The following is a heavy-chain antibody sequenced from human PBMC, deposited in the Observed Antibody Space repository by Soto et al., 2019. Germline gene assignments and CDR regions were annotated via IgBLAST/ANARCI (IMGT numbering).Heavy chain of an antibody. CDR3: ARGGQDFWSGPFDY. CDR1: GGSISNY. Sequence: PSETLSLTCTVSGGSISNYCNWIRQPAGKGLEWIGRIDTSGSTNYNPSLKSRVTMSVDASKQEFSLKLSSVTAADTALYYCARGGQDFWSGPFDYWGRGALVTVSS. J-gene: IGHJ4*02. CDR2: IDTSGST. V-gene: IGHV4-4*07. D-gene: IGHD3-3*01.